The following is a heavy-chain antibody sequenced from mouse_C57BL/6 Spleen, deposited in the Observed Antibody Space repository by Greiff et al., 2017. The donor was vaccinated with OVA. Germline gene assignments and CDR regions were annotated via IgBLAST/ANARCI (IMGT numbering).Heavy chain of an antibody. D-gene: IGHD3-2*02. CDR1: GYAFSSSW. V-gene: IGHV1-82*01. Sequence: QVQLKESGPELVKPGASVKISCKASGYAFSSSWMNWVKQRPGKGLEWIGRIYPGDGDTNYNGKFKGKATLTADKSSSTAYMQLSSLTSEDSAVYFCARGSGYDYWGQGTLVTVSA. J-gene: IGHJ3*01. CDR2: IYPGDGDT. CDR3: ARGSGYDY.